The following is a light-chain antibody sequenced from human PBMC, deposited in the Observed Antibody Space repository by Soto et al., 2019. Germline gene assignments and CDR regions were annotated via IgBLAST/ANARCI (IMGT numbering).Light chain of an antibody. CDR3: QQYYSLPPT. Sequence: DIQMTHSPSSLSASLGDRVTITCRASQSISSYLNWYQQKPGKAPKLLIYAASSLQSGVPSRFSGSGSGTDFTLTISCLQSEDFATYYCQQYYSLPPTFGQGTKVDI. J-gene: IGKJ1*01. V-gene: IGKV1-39*01. CDR1: QSISSY. CDR2: AAS.